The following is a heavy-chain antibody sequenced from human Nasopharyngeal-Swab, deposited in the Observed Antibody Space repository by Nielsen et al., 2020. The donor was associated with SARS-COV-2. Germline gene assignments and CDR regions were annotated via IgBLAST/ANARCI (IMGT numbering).Heavy chain of an antibody. J-gene: IGHJ3*02. V-gene: IGHV3-7*03. CDR2: IYHDGSQE. CDR3: AKDKGAAGHDAFDI. Sequence: WIRQPPGKGPEWVAVIYHDGSQEYVADSVEGRFTISRDNAKNSLYLQMNSLRAEDTALYYCAKDKGAAGHDAFDIWGQGTMVTVSS. D-gene: IGHD6-13*01.